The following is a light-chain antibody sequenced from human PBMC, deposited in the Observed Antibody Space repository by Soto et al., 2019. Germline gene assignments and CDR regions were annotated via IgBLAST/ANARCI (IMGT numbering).Light chain of an antibody. Sequence: DIQMTQSPSSVSASVGGRVTITCRASQGISNWLALYQQKPGKAPKVLVSIVSSLQSGVPSRFSGSRSETDFTLTITSLQPEDSATYYCQQGNSFPLTFGGGTKVDIK. V-gene: IGKV1-12*01. CDR2: IVS. CDR1: QGISNW. J-gene: IGKJ4*01. CDR3: QQGNSFPLT.